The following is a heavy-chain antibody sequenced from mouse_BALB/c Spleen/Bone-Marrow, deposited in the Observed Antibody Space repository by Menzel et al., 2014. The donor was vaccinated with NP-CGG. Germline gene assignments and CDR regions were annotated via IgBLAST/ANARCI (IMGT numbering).Heavy chain of an antibody. J-gene: IGHJ3*01. CDR3: ARGDSSVPGFAY. CDR2: ISSGSSTI. Sequence: EVMLVESGGGLVQPGGSRKLSCAASGFTFSSFGMHWVRQAPEKGLAWVAYISSGSSTIYYADTVKGRFTISRDNPKNHLFLQMTSQRSEDTAMYYGARGDSSVPGFAYGGQGTLVTGTA. D-gene: IGHD3-2*01. V-gene: IGHV5-17*02. CDR1: GFTFSSFG.